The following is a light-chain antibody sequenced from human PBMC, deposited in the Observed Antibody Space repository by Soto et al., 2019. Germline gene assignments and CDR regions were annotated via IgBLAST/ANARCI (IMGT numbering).Light chain of an antibody. J-gene: IGKJ1*01. CDR2: DAS. Sequence: DIQMTQSPSTLSASVGDRVTITCRASQSISGWLAWYQQKPGKAPMLLMYDASSLQNGVPSRFSGGGSGTEFTLSISSLQPDDFSTYYCQQYNTYSTWTFGQGTKVDIK. CDR1: QSISGW. CDR3: QQYNTYSTWT. V-gene: IGKV1-5*01.